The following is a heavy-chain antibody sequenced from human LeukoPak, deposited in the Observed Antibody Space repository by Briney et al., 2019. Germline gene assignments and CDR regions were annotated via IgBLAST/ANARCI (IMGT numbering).Heavy chain of an antibody. Sequence: ASVKVSRKASRYTFTSYDINWVRQATGHGLEWMAWMNPNSGNTGYAQKFHGTVTMTRNTSIGTAYMELGSLRSEDTAVYYCARAPPDYGERGWGFDYWGQGTLVTVSS. J-gene: IGHJ4*02. CDR1: RYTFTSYD. V-gene: IGHV1-8*01. CDR3: ARAPPDYGERGWGFDY. D-gene: IGHD4-17*01. CDR2: MNPNSGNT.